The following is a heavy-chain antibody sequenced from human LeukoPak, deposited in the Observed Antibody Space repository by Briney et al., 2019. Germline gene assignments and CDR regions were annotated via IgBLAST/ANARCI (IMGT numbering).Heavy chain of an antibody. D-gene: IGHD6-13*01. CDR3: AIRNSSWYGVGDH. V-gene: IGHV3-33*03. CDR2: VYFDGTNK. J-gene: IGHJ4*02. Sequence: PGGSLRLSCAASGFIFSSYGMHWVRQAPGKGLEWVAFVYFDGTNKYYADSVKGRFSISRDNAKNSLYLQMNSLRADDTAIYYCAIRNSSWYGVGDHWGQGTLVTVSS. CDR1: GFIFSSYG.